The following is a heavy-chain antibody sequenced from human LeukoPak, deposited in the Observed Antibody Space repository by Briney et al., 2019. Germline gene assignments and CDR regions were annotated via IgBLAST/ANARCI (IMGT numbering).Heavy chain of an antibody. Sequence: GGSLRLSCAASGFTFSDYYMSWVRQAPGKGLEWVSYISSSDTIYYADSVKGRFTISRDNAKNSLYLQMNSLRAEDTAVYYCARDTRAAAGSWVDAFDIWGQGTMVTVSS. CDR3: ARDTRAAAGSWVDAFDI. D-gene: IGHD6-13*01. CDR1: GFTFSDYY. V-gene: IGHV3-11*01. CDR2: ISSSDTI. J-gene: IGHJ3*02.